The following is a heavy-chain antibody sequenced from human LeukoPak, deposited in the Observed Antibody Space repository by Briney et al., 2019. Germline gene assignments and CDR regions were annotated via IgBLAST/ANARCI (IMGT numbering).Heavy chain of an antibody. CDR3: ARDPLRYLRVGHYDY. V-gene: IGHV3-21*01. J-gene: IGHJ4*02. CDR2: IDYDSSHI. D-gene: IGHD3-9*01. CDR1: GFTFSNSA. Sequence: GGSLRLSCAASGFTFSNSAMNWVRQVPGKGLEWVTSIDYDSSHIYYAASVRGRFTISRDNARNSVYLQMNSLRVEDTAVYYCARDPLRYLRVGHYDYWGQGTLVAVSS.